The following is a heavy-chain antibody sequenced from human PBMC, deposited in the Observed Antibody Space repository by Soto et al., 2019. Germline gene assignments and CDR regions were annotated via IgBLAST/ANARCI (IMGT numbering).Heavy chain of an antibody. Sequence: SLRLSCAASGFTFSSYGMHWVRQAPGKGLEWVAVISYDGSNKYYADSVKGRFTISRDNSKNTLYLQMNSLRAEDTAVYYCAKDWTATARFDYWGQGTLVTVSS. CDR1: GFTFSSYG. D-gene: IGHD5-12*01. J-gene: IGHJ4*02. CDR3: AKDWTATARFDY. V-gene: IGHV3-30*18. CDR2: ISYDGSNK.